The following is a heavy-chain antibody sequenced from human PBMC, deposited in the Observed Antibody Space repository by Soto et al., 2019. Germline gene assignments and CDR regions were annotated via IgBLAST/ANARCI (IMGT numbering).Heavy chain of an antibody. D-gene: IGHD2-21*01. CDR2: ISAHNGNT. CDR3: ARSDALVVSASDL. Sequence: ASVRVSCKSSGYTFTSYGFTWVRQAPGQGLEWMGWISAHNGNTNYAQKFQGRLSLTTDTFTTAYMELRSLKSDDTAVYYCARSDALVVSASDLWGQGTLVTVSS. J-gene: IGHJ4*02. CDR1: GYTFTSYG. V-gene: IGHV1-18*01.